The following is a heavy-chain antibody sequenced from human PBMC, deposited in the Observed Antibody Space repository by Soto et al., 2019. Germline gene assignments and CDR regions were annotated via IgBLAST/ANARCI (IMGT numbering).Heavy chain of an antibody. D-gene: IGHD3-10*01. V-gene: IGHV3-23*01. Sequence: PGGSLRLSCAASGFTFSSCAMSWVRQAPGKGLEWVSAISGSGGSTYYADSVKGRFTISRDNSKNTLYLQMNSLRAEDTAVYYCAKGYYGSGSYSPDHFDYWGQGTLVTVSS. J-gene: IGHJ4*02. CDR2: ISGSGGST. CDR3: AKGYYGSGSYSPDHFDY. CDR1: GFTFSSCA.